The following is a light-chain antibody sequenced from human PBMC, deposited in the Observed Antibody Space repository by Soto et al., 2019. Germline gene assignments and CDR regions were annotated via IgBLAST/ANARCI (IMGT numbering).Light chain of an antibody. CDR1: NXDVGTYNY. CDR2: DVN. CDR3: CSYAGKYIYV. J-gene: IGLJ1*01. Sequence: QSVLTQPRSVSGSPGQSVTISCTGTNXDVGTYNYVSWYQQHPGKAPKLMIYDVNKRPSGVPDRFSGSKSGNTASLTISGLQAEDEADYYCCSYAGKYIYVFGTGTKVTVL. V-gene: IGLV2-11*01.